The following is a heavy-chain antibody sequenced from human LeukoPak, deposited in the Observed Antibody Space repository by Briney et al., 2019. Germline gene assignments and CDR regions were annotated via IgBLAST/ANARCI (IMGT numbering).Heavy chain of an antibody. Sequence: ASVKVSCQASGYTFTSYDINWGRQATGQGLEWMGWMNPNSGNTGYAQKFQGRVTMTRNTSISTAYMELSSLRSDDTAVYYCARDGDYDILTGYHYGMDVWGQGTTVTVSS. CDR2: MNPNSGNT. CDR3: ARDGDYDILTGYHYGMDV. D-gene: IGHD3-9*01. CDR1: GYTFTSYD. J-gene: IGHJ6*02. V-gene: IGHV1-8*01.